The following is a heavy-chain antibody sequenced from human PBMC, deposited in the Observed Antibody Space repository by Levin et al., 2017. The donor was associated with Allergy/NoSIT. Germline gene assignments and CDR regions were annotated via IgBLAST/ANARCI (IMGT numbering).Heavy chain of an antibody. CDR1: GGSISSYY. Sequence: SETLSLTCTVSGGSISSYYWSWIRQPPGKGLEWIGYIYYSGSTNYNPSLKSRVTISVDTSKNQFSLKLSSVTAADTAVYYCARGRLYGSGSLFPNDAFDIWGQGTMVTVSS. V-gene: IGHV4-59*01. J-gene: IGHJ3*02. D-gene: IGHD3-10*01. CDR2: IYYSGST. CDR3: ARGRLYGSGSLFPNDAFDI.